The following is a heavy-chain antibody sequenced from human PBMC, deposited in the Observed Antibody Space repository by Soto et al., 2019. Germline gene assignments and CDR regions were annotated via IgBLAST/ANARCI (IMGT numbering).Heavy chain of an antibody. J-gene: IGHJ6*02. CDR2: INHSGST. CDR1: GGSFSGYY. CDR3: ARGPRGSGSFFVDV. V-gene: IGHV4-34*01. D-gene: IGHD3-10*01. Sequence: QVQLQQWGAGLLKPSETLSLTCAVYGGSFSGYYWSWIRQPPGKGLEWIGEINHSGSTNYNPSLKSRVTISVDTSKNQFSLKLSSVTAADTAVYYCARGPRGSGSFFVDVWGQGTTVTVSS.